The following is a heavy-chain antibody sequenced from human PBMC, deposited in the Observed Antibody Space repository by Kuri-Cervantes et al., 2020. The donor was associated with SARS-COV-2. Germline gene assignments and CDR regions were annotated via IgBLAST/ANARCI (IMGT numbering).Heavy chain of an antibody. J-gene: IGHJ4*02. CDR2: ISYDGSNK. CDR1: GFTFSSYA. D-gene: IGHD3-22*01. Sequence: GESLKISCAASGFTFSSYAMHWVRQAPGKGLEWVAVISYDGSNKYYADSVKGRFTISRDNSKNTLYLQMNSLRAEDTAVYYCARGGLVVVIFLSYWGQGTLVTCYS. CDR3: ARGGLVVVIFLSY. V-gene: IGHV3-30*04.